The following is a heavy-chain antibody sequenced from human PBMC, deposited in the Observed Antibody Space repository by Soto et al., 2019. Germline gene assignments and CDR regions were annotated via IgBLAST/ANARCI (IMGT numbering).Heavy chain of an antibody. CDR3: ASGAEYYDILTGYYNGYFDY. Sequence: ASVKVSCKASGYTFTSYGISWLRQAPGQGLEWMGWISAYNGNTNYAQKLQGRVTMTTDTSTSTAYMELRSLRSDDTAVYYCASGAEYYDILTGYYNGYFDYWGQGTLVTVSS. J-gene: IGHJ4*02. V-gene: IGHV1-18*01. CDR1: GYTFTSYG. CDR2: ISAYNGNT. D-gene: IGHD3-9*01.